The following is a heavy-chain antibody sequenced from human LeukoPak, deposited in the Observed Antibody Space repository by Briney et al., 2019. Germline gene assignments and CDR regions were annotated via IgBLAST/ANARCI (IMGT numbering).Heavy chain of an antibody. CDR1: GFTFSDYW. CDR3: AKDPPLSFDY. V-gene: IGHV3-23*01. J-gene: IGHJ4*02. D-gene: IGHD2/OR15-2a*01. Sequence: GGSLRLSCAASGFTFSDYWMGWVRQAPGKGLEWVSAISGSGGSTYYADSVKGRFTISRDNSKNTLYLQMNSLRAEDTAVYYCAKDPPLSFDYWGQGTLVTVSS. CDR2: ISGSGGST.